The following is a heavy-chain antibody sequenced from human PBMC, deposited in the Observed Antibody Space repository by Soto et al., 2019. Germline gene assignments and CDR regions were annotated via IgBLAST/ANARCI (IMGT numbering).Heavy chain of an antibody. CDR3: ARLYSSGYYPGDFDY. J-gene: IGHJ4*02. D-gene: IGHD3-22*01. CDR1: GGSISSGGYY. Sequence: QVQLQESGPGLVKPSQTLSLTCTVSGGSISSGGYYWSWIRQHPGKGLEWIGYIYYSGGTYYNPSLKSRVTISVDTSKNQFSLKLSSVTAADTAVYYCARLYSSGYYPGDFDYWGQGTLVTVSS. V-gene: IGHV4-31*03. CDR2: IYYSGGT.